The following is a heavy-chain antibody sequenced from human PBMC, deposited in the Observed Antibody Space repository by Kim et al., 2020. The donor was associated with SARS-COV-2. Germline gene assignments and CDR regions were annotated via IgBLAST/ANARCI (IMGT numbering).Heavy chain of an antibody. D-gene: IGHD2-8*01. CDR2: GST. Sequence: GSTNYNPSLKSRITISVDMSENQFYLNVNSVTAADTAVYFCARGGGVYTYWGQGTPVTVSS. J-gene: IGHJ4*02. V-gene: IGHV4-34*01. CDR3: ARGGGVYTY.